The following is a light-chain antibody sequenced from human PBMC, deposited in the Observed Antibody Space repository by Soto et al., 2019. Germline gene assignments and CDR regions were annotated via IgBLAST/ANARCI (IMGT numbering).Light chain of an antibody. CDR2: GNK. CDR3: QSYDRSLSAWV. Sequence: QSVLTQPPSVSGAPGQRVIISCTGXSSNIGAGYDAHWYQQIPGTAPKLLVYGNKNRPSGVPDRFSGSKSGTSASLAITGLQTEDEADYYCQSYDRSLSAWVFGGGTKLTVL. J-gene: IGLJ3*02. V-gene: IGLV1-40*01. CDR1: SSNIGAGYD.